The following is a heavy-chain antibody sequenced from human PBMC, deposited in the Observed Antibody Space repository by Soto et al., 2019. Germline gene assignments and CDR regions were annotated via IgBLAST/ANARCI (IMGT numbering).Heavy chain of an antibody. CDR2: IYYSGST. V-gene: IGHV4-31*03. Sequence: SETLSLTCTVSGGSISSGGYYWSWIRQHPGKGLEWIGYIYYSGSTYYNPSLKSRVTISVDTSKNQFSLKLSSVTAADTAVYYCARGSPEHYYYYMDVWGKGTTVTVSS. CDR3: ARGSPEHYYYYMDV. CDR1: GGSISSGGYY. J-gene: IGHJ6*03.